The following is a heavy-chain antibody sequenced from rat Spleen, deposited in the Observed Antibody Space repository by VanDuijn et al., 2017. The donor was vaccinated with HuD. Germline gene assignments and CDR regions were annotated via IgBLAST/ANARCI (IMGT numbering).Heavy chain of an antibody. Sequence: EVQVLESGGGLVQPGNSLKLSCATSGFTFSSAWMYWYRQFPEKRLEWVARIKAKSNNYATDYIQSVKGRLTISRDDSNSGIYLQMNNLKEEDTAIYYCAYYYDGYYHPNWFAYWGQGTLVTVSS. CDR2: IKAKSNNYAT. CDR3: AYYYDGYYHPNWFAY. J-gene: IGHJ3*01. V-gene: IGHV6-6*01. CDR1: GFTFSSAW. D-gene: IGHD1-12*03.